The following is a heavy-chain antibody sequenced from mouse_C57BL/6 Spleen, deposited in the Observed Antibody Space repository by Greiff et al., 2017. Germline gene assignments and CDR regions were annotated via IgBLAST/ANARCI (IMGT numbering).Heavy chain of an antibody. J-gene: IGHJ2*01. CDR2: FYPGSGSI. D-gene: IGHD1-1*01. Sequence: QVQLKESGAELVKPGASVKLSCKASGYTFTEYTIHWVKQRSGQGLEWIGWFYPGSGSIKYNEKFKDKATLTADKSSSTVYMELSRLTSEDSAVXYCARHEDAYYGSSYGFDYWGQGTTRTVSS. CDR1: GYTFTEYT. V-gene: IGHV1-62-2*01. CDR3: ARHEDAYYGSSYGFDY.